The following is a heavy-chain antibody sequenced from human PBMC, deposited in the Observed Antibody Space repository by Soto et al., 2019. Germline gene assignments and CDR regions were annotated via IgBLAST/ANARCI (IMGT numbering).Heavy chain of an antibody. CDR3: ATSFLPGKVVFDI. CDR1: GYTFTSYD. V-gene: IGHV1-8*01. J-gene: IGHJ3*02. Sequence: GASVKVSCKASGYTFTSYDINWVRQATGQGLEWMGWMNPNSGNTGYAQKFQGRVTMTRNTSISTAYMELSSLRSEDTAVYYCATSFLPGKVVFDIRGKGTMATVPS. CDR2: MNPNSGNT. D-gene: IGHD3-9*01.